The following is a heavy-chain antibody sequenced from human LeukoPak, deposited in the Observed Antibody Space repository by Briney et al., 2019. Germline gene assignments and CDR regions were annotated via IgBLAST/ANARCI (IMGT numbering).Heavy chain of an antibody. CDR1: GFTFSSYG. CDR2: ISYDGSNK. Sequence: TGGSLRLSCAASGFTFSSYGMNWVRQAPGKGLEWVAIISYDGSNKYYADSVKGRFTISRDNSKNTLYLQMNSLRPEDTAVYYCRAVTANYFDYWGQGTLVTVSS. V-gene: IGHV3-30*03. D-gene: IGHD2-21*02. CDR3: RAVTANYFDY. J-gene: IGHJ4*02.